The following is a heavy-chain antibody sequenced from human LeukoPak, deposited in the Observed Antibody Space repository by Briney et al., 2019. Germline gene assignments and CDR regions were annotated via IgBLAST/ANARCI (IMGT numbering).Heavy chain of an antibody. D-gene: IGHD2-8*01. CDR1: GFTFSSYG. CDR3: AKDRSCTNDICHGDFDY. Sequence: GGSLRLSCAASGFTFSSYGVSWVRQAQGKGLEWVSSISGSGGSTYNADSVKGRFTISRDNSKNTLYLQMNSLRAEDTALYYCAKDRSCTNDICHGDFDYWGQGTLVTVSS. CDR2: ISGSGGST. J-gene: IGHJ4*02. V-gene: IGHV3-23*01.